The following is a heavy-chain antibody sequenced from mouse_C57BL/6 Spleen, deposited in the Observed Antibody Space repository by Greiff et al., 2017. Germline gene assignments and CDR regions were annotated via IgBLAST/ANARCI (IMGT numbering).Heavy chain of an antibody. CDR1: GFTFSDYY. CDR2: ISNGGGST. D-gene: IGHD3-1*01. CDR3: ARHYRDAMDY. J-gene: IGHJ4*01. V-gene: IGHV5-12*01. Sequence: EVQGVESGGGLVQPGGSLKLSCAASGFTFSDYYMYWVRQTPEKRLEWVAYISNGGGSTYYPDTVKGRFTISRDNAKNTLYLQMSRLKSEDTAMYYCARHYRDAMDYWGQGTSVTVSS.